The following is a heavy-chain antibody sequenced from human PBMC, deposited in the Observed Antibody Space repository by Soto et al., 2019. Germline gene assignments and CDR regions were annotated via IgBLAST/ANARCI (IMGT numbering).Heavy chain of an antibody. D-gene: IGHD5-12*01. Sequence: ASVKVSCKASGYTFTSYAMHWVRQAPGQRLEWMGWINAGNGNTKYSQKFQGRVTITRDTSASTAYMELSSLRSEDTAVYYCARVGEATMGFDYWGQGTLVTVSS. CDR1: GYTFTSYA. J-gene: IGHJ4*02. CDR2: INAGNGNT. V-gene: IGHV1-3*01. CDR3: ARVGEATMGFDY.